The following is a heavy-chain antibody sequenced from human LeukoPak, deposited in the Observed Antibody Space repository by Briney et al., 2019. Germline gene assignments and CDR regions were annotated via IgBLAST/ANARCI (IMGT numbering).Heavy chain of an antibody. D-gene: IGHD6-13*01. J-gene: IGHJ4*02. Sequence: GGSLRLSCTASGFTFGDYAMSWVRQAPGKGLEWISYISRSSSTIYYADSVKGRFTISRDDAKNSLYLQMSSLRAEDTAVYYCARVYTSSWYGDCWGQGTLVTVSS. CDR1: GFTFGDYA. CDR3: ARVYTSSWYGDC. V-gene: IGHV3-48*01. CDR2: ISRSSSTI.